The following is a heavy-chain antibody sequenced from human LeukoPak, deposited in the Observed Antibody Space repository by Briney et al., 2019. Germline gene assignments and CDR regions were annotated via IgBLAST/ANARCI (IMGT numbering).Heavy chain of an antibody. Sequence: SQTLSLTCAIPGDSFSSNSAAWDWIRQSPSRGLEWLGRTYYRSKWYNDYAASVKSRLLINSDPSKNQFSLHLNSVTPEDTAVYFCAKAESGTYYWGQGTLVTVSS. J-gene: IGHJ4*02. CDR3: AKAESGTYY. CDR2: TYYRSKWYN. CDR1: GDSFSSNSAA. D-gene: IGHD1-26*01. V-gene: IGHV6-1*01.